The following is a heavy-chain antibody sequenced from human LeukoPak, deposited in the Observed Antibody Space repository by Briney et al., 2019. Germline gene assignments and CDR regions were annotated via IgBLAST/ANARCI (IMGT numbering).Heavy chain of an antibody. D-gene: IGHD2-8*01. CDR2: ISSSTSYI. CDR3: VRGVSYRMVSNGADFDF. Sequence: GGSLRLSCAASGFTFSSFTMNWVRQAPGKGLEWVSSISSSTSYINYADSVKGRFTISRDNAKNSLYLQMNSLRAEDTAVYYCVRGVSYRMVSNGADFDFWGQGTLVTVSS. J-gene: IGHJ4*02. V-gene: IGHV3-21*04. CDR1: GFTFSSFT.